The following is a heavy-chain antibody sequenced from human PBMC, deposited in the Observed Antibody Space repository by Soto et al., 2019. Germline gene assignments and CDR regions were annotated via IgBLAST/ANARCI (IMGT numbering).Heavy chain of an antibody. J-gene: IGHJ6*02. CDR2: VKWDGSTA. CDR3: ARGIRDNYGMDV. CDR1: GFTFSDYW. V-gene: IGHV3-74*01. D-gene: IGHD3-10*01. Sequence: EVQLVESGGGLVQPGGSLRLSCAASGFTFSDYWMHWVRQAPGEGLVWVSRVKWDGSTANYGDSVKGRCTISRDNAKNTLYLQLNSLRAEDTGLYYWARGIRDNYGMDVWGQGTTVTVSS.